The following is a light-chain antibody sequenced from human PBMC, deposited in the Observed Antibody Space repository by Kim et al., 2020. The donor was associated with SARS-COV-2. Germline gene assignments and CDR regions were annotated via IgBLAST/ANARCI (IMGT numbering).Light chain of an antibody. Sequence: GQARIIACTGTSSGVGGYNYVSWYQQHPGKAPKLMIYDVSKRPSGVPDRFSGSKSGNTASLTISGLQGEDEADYYCCSYAGSYTEVFGGGTQLTVL. V-gene: IGLV2-11*01. CDR1: SSGVGGYNY. CDR2: DVS. CDR3: CSYAGSYTEV. J-gene: IGLJ2*01.